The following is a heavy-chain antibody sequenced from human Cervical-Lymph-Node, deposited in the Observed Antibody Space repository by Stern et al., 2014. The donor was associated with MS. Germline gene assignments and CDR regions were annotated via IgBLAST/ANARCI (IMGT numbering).Heavy chain of an antibody. V-gene: IGHV3-74*01. CDR3: ARGLYSSGWSPLYGMDV. Sequence: EVQLVESGGGLVQPGGSLRLSCAASGFTFSNYWIHWVRQTPGKGLVWVSRINGDGSSTSYADSVKGRFPISRDNAKSSLYLQMNSLRAEDTAVYYCARGLYSSGWSPLYGMDVWGQGTAVTVSS. CDR2: INGDGSST. D-gene: IGHD6-19*01. CDR1: GFTFSNYW. J-gene: IGHJ6*02.